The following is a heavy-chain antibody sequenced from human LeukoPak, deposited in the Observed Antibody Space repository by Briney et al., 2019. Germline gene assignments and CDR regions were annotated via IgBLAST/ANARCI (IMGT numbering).Heavy chain of an antibody. V-gene: IGHV3-21*04. CDR3: ARVSWEGRFQGFLAFDY. D-gene: IGHD1-26*01. CDR2: ISSSSSYI. CDR1: GFTFSSYS. J-gene: IGHJ4*02. Sequence: GGSLRLSCAASGFTFSSYSMNWVRQAPGKGLEWVSSISSSSSYIYYADSVKGRFTISRDNAKNSLYLQMNSLRAEDTALYYSARVSWEGRFQGFLAFDYWGQGTLVTVSS.